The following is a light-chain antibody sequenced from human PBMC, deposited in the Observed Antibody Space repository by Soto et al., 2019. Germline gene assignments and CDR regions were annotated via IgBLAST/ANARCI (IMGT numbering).Light chain of an antibody. J-gene: IGKJ1*01. CDR2: GAS. CDR1: QSVSSN. Sequence: EIVMTQSPATLSVSPGERATLSCRASQSVSSNLAWYQQKPGQAPRLLIYGASTRATGIPARFSGSGSGTDFTLTISSLQSVDFAVYYCQHYNNWPPWTLGQGTKVEIK. V-gene: IGKV3-15*01. CDR3: QHYNNWPPWT.